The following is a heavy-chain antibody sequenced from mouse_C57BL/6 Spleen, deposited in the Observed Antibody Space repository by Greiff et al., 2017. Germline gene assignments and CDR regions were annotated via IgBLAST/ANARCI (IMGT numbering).Heavy chain of an antibody. D-gene: IGHD1-1*01. CDR2: IDPANGNT. CDR3: ARGFTTVVATYYYAMDY. V-gene: IGHV14-3*01. Sequence: VQLKESVAELVRPGASVKLSCTASGFNIKNTYMHWVKQRPEQGLEWIGRIDPANGNTKYAPKFQGKATITADTSSNTAYLQLSSLTSEDTAIYYCARGFTTVVATYYYAMDYWGQGTSVTVSS. J-gene: IGHJ4*01. CDR1: GFNIKNTY.